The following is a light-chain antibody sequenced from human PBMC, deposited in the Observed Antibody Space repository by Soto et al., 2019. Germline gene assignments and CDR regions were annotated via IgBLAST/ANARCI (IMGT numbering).Light chain of an antibody. J-gene: IGLJ1*01. CDR3: CLYAVTFYV. CDR2: DVS. Sequence: QSALTQPRSVSGSPGQSVTIYCTGTSSDVGTYDFVSWYQQHPGKAPRLMIFDVSERPSGVHDRFSGSKSGNTASLTISGLQAEDEADYYCCLYAVTFYVFGTGTKLTVL. CDR1: SSDVGTYDF. V-gene: IGLV2-11*01.